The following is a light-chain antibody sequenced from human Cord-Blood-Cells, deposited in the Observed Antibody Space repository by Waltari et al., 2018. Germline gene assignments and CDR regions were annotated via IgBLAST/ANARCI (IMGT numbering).Light chain of an antibody. CDR2: EVS. J-gene: IGLJ2*01. Sequence: QSALTQPPSASGSPGQSLTISCTGTSSDVGGYNYVSWYQQHPGKAPILMIYEVSKRPSGVPDRFSGSKSGNTASLTVSGLQAEDEADYYCSSYAGSNNLVFGGGTKLTVL. CDR3: SSYAGSNNLV. CDR1: SSDVGGYNY. V-gene: IGLV2-8*01.